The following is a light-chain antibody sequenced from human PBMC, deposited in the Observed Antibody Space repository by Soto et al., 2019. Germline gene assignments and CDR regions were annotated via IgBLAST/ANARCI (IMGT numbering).Light chain of an antibody. CDR3: QQYGSSPRT. CDR1: QSVGSY. CDR2: GAS. V-gene: IGKV3-20*01. Sequence: EIVLIQSPATLSLSPGERATLSCRASQSVGSYLAWYQQKPGQAPRLLIYGASSRATGIPDRFSGSGSGTDFTLTISILEPEDFAVYYCQQYGSSPRTFGQGTKGDIK. J-gene: IGKJ1*01.